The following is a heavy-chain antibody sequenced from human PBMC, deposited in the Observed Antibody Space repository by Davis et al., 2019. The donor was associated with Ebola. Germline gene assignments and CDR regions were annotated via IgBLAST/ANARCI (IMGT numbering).Heavy chain of an antibody. V-gene: IGHV3-23*01. CDR1: GFTFSSYA. CDR3: AREGSLISLRFLEWFESDY. CDR2: ISGRGGST. D-gene: IGHD3-3*01. Sequence: GESLKISCAASGFTFSSYAMHWVRQAPGKGLEWVSAISGRGGSTYYADSVKGRFTISRDNSKNTLYLQMNSLGAEDTAVYYCAREGSLISLRFLEWFESDYWGQGTLVTVSS. J-gene: IGHJ4*02.